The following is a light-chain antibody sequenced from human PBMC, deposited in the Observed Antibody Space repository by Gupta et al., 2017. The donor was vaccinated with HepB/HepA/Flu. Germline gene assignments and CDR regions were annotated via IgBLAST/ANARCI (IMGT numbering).Light chain of an antibody. CDR1: QSISSY. Sequence: DIQMTQSPSSLSASVGDRVTITCRASQSISSYLNWYQQKPGKAPKLLIYAASSLQSGVPSRFSGSGSGTDFTLTIIIPQPEDFATYYCQQGYSTPRSFGQGTKLEIK. CDR2: AAS. V-gene: IGKV1-39*01. J-gene: IGKJ2*04. CDR3: QQGYSTPRS.